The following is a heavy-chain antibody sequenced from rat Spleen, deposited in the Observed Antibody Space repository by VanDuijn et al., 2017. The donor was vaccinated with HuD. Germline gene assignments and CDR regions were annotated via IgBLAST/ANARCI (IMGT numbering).Heavy chain of an antibody. Sequence: EVKLVESGGGLVQPGRSLKLSCAASGFSFSTFYMAWVRQAPTKGLEWVASTSSGGGSTYYRDSVKGRFTSSRHNAKSTLYLQMDSLRSEDTATYYCTIFSPRHTTGPDYWGQGVMVTVSS. CDR1: GFSFSTFY. J-gene: IGHJ2*01. D-gene: IGHD1-6*01. CDR2: TSSGGGST. CDR3: TIFSPRHTTGPDY. V-gene: IGHV5-27*01.